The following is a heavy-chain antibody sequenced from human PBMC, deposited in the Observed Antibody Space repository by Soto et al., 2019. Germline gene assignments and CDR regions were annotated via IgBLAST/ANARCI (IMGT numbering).Heavy chain of an antibody. D-gene: IGHD6-6*01. J-gene: IGHJ5*02. Sequence: ASVTVSCKASGYSFSGYGISWARQVSGQGPEWMGWISAYNGNTNYAQKFQGRVTMTTDTSTSTAYMELRSLRSDDTAVYYCGRDRIAVRPGWFDPWGQGTLVTVSS. CDR3: GRDRIAVRPGWFDP. V-gene: IGHV1-18*04. CDR1: GYSFSGYG. CDR2: ISAYNGNT.